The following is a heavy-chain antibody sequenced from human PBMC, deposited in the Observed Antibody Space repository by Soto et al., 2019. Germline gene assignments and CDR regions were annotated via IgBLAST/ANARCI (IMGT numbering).Heavy chain of an antibody. CDR1: GFTFSSYA. D-gene: IGHD3-9*01. CDR2: ISGSGGST. Sequence: GGSLRLSCAASGFTFSSYAMSWVRQAPGKGLEWVSAISGSGGSTYYADSVKGRFTISRDNSKNTLYLQMNSLRAEDTALFYCAKDYRDFDWLLHHNWFDPWGQGTLVTVSS. V-gene: IGHV3-23*01. J-gene: IGHJ5*02. CDR3: AKDYRDFDWLLHHNWFDP.